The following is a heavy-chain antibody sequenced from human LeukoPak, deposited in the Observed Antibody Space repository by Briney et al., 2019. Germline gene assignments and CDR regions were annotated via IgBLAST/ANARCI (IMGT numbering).Heavy chain of an antibody. CDR1: GFTFSDYW. CDR2: IMKDGNEK. CDR3: ARGHLDP. Sequence: PGGSLRLSCAASGFTFSDYWMNWIRQAPGKGLEWVARIMKDGNEKYYVESIKGRFTISRDNAKNALYLQTNGLRAEDTGVYYCARGHLDPWGQGTLVTVSS. V-gene: IGHV3-7*01. J-gene: IGHJ5*02.